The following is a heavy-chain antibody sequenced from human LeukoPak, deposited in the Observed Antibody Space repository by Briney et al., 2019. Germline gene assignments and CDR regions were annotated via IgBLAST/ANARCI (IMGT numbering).Heavy chain of an antibody. CDR1: GSTFTSYY. J-gene: IGHJ5*02. D-gene: IGHD6-13*01. Sequence: SVQVSCKASGSTFTSYYMHWVRQAPGQGLEWMGIINPSGGSTSYAQKFQGRVTMTRDMSTSTVYMELSSLRSEDTAVYYCARDLIAAALNWFDPWGQGTLVTVSA. CDR3: ARDLIAAALNWFDP. V-gene: IGHV1-46*01. CDR2: INPSGGST.